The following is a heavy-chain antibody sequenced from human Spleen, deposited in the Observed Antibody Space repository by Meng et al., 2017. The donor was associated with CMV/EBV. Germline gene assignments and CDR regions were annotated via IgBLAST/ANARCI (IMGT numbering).Heavy chain of an antibody. Sequence: ASVKVSCKASGYTFTDYYMYWMRQAPGQGLKWMGWVNPNNGATNYAQKFQGRVTMTRDTSISTAYMELSRLTSDDTAVYYCARATTVSSGSYPNWFDPWGQGTLVTVSS. CDR1: GYTFTDYY. J-gene: IGHJ5*02. D-gene: IGHD1-26*01. V-gene: IGHV1-2*02. CDR3: ARATTVSSGSYPNWFDP. CDR2: VNPNNGAT.